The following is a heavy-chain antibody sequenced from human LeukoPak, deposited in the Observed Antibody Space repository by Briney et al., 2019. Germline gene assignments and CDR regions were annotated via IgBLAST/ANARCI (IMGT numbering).Heavy chain of an antibody. J-gene: IGHJ4*02. CDR3: ARISAYDDY. CDR2: IYSGGST. D-gene: IGHD5-12*01. Sequence: GGSLRLSCAGSGFTYGSYSMNWVPHAPGKGLEWVSGIYSGGSTYYADSVKGRFTISRDNSKNTLFLQMNSLRAEDTAVYYCARISAYDDYWGQGTLVTVSS. V-gene: IGHV3-53*01. CDR1: GFTYGSYS.